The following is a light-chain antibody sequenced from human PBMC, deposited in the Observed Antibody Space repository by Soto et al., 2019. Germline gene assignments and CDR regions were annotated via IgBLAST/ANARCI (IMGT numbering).Light chain of an antibody. CDR1: SSNIGKNN. CDR2: RNN. CDR3: AAWDDSLSGLYV. J-gene: IGLJ1*01. Sequence: QSVLTQPPSASGTPGQRVTISCSGSSSNIGKNNVYWYQQLPGTTPQLLIYRNNQRPSGVPDRFSASKSGTSASLAISGPRSEDEADYYCAAWDDSLSGLYVFGTGTKVTV. V-gene: IGLV1-47*01.